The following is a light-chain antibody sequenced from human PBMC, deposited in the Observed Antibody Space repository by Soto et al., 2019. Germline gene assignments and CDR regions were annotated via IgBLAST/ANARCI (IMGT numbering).Light chain of an antibody. V-gene: IGKV1-5*01. CDR1: HTISRW. J-gene: IGKJ1*01. Sequence: DIQMTQSPSTLSASVGSSVTISCRASHTISRWLAWYQHKPGKAPTLLIYHASSLESGVPSRFSGSGSGTEFTLTISSLQPDDVATYYCQQYNTYLSFGQGTKMEIK. CDR3: QQYNTYLS. CDR2: HAS.